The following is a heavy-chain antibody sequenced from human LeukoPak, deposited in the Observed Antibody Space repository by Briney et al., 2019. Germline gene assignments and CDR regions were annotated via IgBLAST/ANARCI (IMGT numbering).Heavy chain of an antibody. D-gene: IGHD6-13*01. J-gene: IGHJ4*02. CDR1: GFTFSSQA. CDR3: AKTLQQLVTYYFDY. V-gene: IGHV3-30*04. CDR2: VSYDGSNE. Sequence: HPGRSLRLPCAASGFTFSSQAMHWVRQAPGKGLEWVAVVSYDGSNEYYADSVKGRFTVSRDNSKNTLYLQMNSLRAEDTAVYYCAKTLQQLVTYYFDYWGQGTLVTVSS.